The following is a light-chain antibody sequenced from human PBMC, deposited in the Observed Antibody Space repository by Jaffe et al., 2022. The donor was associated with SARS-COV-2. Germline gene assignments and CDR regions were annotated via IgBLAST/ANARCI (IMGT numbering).Light chain of an antibody. J-gene: IGKJ2*01. CDR3: QQSYSLPPT. CDR1: QSISTY. Sequence: DIQMTQSPSSLSASVGDRVTITCRASQSISTYLNWYQQKIGKAPRLLIFAASSLQSGVPSRFSGSGSGTDFTLTIRSLQPEDFATYYCQQSYSLPPTFGQGTKLEIK. CDR2: AAS. V-gene: IGKV1-39*01.